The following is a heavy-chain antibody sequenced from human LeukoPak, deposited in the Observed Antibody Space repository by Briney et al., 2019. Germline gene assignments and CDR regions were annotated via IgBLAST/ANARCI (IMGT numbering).Heavy chain of an antibody. CDR2: INPNTGGT. J-gene: IGHJ4*02. D-gene: IGHD2-8*02. CDR1: GYTFTAYY. CDR3: AREGFCTGSKCPAEY. V-gene: IGHV1-2*02. Sequence: ASVKVSCKASGYTFTAYYMYWVRQAPGQGLEWMGWINPNTGGTNSAQKFQGRVTMTRDTSISTAYMELKRLSSDDTAVYFCAREGFCTGSKCPAEYWGQGTLVTVSS.